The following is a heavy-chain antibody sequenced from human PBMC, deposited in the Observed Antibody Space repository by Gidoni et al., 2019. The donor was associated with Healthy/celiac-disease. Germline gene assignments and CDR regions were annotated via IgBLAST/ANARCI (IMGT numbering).Heavy chain of an antibody. D-gene: IGHD6-13*01. J-gene: IGHJ5*02. CDR2: IYYSGST. CDR1: GGSISSYY. Sequence: QVQLQESGPGLVKPSETLSLTCTVPGGSISSYYWSWIRQPPGKGLEWIGYIYYSGSTNYNPSLKSRVTISVDTSKNQFSLKLSSVTAADTAVYYCASCREQLGTNWFDPWGQGTLVTVSS. V-gene: IGHV4-59*01. CDR3: ASCREQLGTNWFDP.